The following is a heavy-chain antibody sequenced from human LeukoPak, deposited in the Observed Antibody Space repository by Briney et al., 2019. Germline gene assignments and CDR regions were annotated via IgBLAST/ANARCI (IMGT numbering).Heavy chain of an antibody. CDR1: GFTFDDYT. CDR3: ARESSGGFDN. CDR2: ISWDGGST. D-gene: IGHD3-3*01. Sequence: GGSLRLSCAASGFTFDDYTMHWVRQAPGKGLEWVSLISWDGGSTYYADSVKGRFTISRNNSKNTVYLQMNSLTAEDTAVYYCARESSGGFDNWAQGTLVTVSS. J-gene: IGHJ4*02. V-gene: IGHV3-43*01.